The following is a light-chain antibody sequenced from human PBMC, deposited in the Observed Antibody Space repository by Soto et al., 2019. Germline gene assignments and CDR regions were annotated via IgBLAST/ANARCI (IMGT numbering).Light chain of an antibody. CDR3: QSSDSRLSGSDV. Sequence: QSALTQPPSVSGAPGQRVTISCTGSSSNIGAGYDVHWYQQLPGTAPKLLIFGDSNRPSGVPDRFSGSKSGTSASLPITGLQADDEADYYCQSSDSRLSGSDVFGTGTKVTVL. J-gene: IGLJ1*01. CDR1: SSNIGAGYD. V-gene: IGLV1-40*01. CDR2: GDS.